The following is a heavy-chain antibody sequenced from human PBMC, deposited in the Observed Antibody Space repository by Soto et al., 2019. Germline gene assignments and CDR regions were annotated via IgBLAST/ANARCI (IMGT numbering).Heavy chain of an antibody. CDR2: ISAYDGNT. Sequence: ASVKVSCKASGGTFTSYGISWVRQAPGQGLEWMGWISAYDGNTNYAQKLQGRVTMTTDISTSTAYMELRSLRSDDTAVYYCARDKRIVVVVAAGTFDPWGQGTLVTVSS. CDR3: ARDKRIVVVVAAGTFDP. CDR1: GGTFTSYG. D-gene: IGHD2-15*01. J-gene: IGHJ5*02. V-gene: IGHV1-18*01.